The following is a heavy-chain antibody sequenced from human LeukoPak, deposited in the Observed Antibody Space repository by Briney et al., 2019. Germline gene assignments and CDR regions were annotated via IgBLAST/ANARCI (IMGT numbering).Heavy chain of an antibody. Sequence: PSETLSLTCTVSGGSISSYYWSWIRQPPEKGLEWIGYIYYSGSTNYNPSLKSRVTISVDTSKNQFSLKLSSVTAADTAVYYCARGDTAMVISYYYYGMDVWGQGTTVTVSS. V-gene: IGHV4-59*01. J-gene: IGHJ6*02. D-gene: IGHD5-18*01. CDR2: IYYSGST. CDR1: GGSISSYY. CDR3: ARGDTAMVISYYYYGMDV.